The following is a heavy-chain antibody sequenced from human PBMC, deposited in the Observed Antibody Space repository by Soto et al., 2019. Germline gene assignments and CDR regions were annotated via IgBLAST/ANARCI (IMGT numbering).Heavy chain of an antibody. V-gene: IGHV4-30-4*01. CDR2: FYYSGST. J-gene: IGHJ6*02. D-gene: IGHD2-2*01. Sequence: PSETLPLTCTDSGGSISSGGYYWSWIRQPPGKGLEWIGYFYYSGSTYYNPSLKSRVTISVDTSKNQFSLKLSSVTAADTAVYYCARDGVPASYYDYGMDVWGQGTTVTVSS. CDR1: GGSISSGGYY. CDR3: ARDGVPASYYDYGMDV.